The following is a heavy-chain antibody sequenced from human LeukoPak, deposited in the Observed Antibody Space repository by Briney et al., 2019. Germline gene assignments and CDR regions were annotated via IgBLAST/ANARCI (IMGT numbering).Heavy chain of an antibody. Sequence: GGSLRLPCAASGFTFSSYGMHWVRQAPGKGLEWVAFIRYDGSNKYYADSVKGRFTISRDNSKNTLYLQMNSLRAEDTAVYYCAKDGCSGGGCYGHYYMDVWGKGTTVTISS. J-gene: IGHJ6*03. CDR3: AKDGCSGGGCYGHYYMDV. CDR1: GFTFSSYG. D-gene: IGHD2-15*01. V-gene: IGHV3-30*02. CDR2: IRYDGSNK.